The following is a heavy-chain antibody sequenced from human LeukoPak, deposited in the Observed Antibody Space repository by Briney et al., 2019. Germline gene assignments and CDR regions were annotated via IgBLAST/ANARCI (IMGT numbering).Heavy chain of an antibody. CDR1: GFTFSGAW. CDR2: ISSSSSYI. Sequence: GGSLRLSCTASGFTFSGAWMTWVRQAPGKGLEWVSFISSSSSYIYYVDSVKGRFTISRDNAKNSLYLQMNSLRAEDTAVYFCARDHDWDYMDVWGKGTTVIVSS. CDR3: ARDHDWDYMDV. D-gene: IGHD3-9*01. V-gene: IGHV3-21*01. J-gene: IGHJ6*03.